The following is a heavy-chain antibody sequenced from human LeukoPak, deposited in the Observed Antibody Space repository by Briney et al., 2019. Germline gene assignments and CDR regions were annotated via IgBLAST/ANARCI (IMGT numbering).Heavy chain of an antibody. CDR1: GFTFGSSL. V-gene: IGHV3-74*01. Sequence: GGSLRLSCAASGFTFGSSLMFWVRQAPGKGLVWVSRTNSDGSTTSYADSVKGRFTISRDNAKNTLYLQMNSLRAEDTAVYYCAGGGSGAYFDYWGKGTLVTVSS. CDR3: AGGGSGAYFDY. J-gene: IGHJ4*02. CDR2: TNSDGSTT. D-gene: IGHD4-17*01.